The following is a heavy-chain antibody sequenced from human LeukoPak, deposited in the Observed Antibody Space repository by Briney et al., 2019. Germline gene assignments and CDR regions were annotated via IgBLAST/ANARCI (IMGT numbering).Heavy chain of an antibody. CDR2: VSYDGSIK. Sequence: GGSLRLSCAASGFTFSSYGMHWVRQAPGKGLEWVAVVSYDGSIKEYGDSVKGRFTISRDNAKNSLYLQMNSLRAEDTALYYCAKVARPFCGGDCQLVFDYWGQGTLVTVSS. CDR1: GFTFSSYG. V-gene: IGHV3-30*18. J-gene: IGHJ4*02. D-gene: IGHD2-21*02. CDR3: AKVARPFCGGDCQLVFDY.